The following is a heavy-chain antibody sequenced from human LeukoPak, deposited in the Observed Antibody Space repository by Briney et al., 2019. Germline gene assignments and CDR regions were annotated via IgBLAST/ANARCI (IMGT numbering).Heavy chain of an antibody. CDR1: GFTFNTYA. CDR2: LSGSGASA. CDR3: AKVGQYSGSYFGPFDI. Sequence: GGSLRLSCAASGFTFNTYAMSWVRQAPGKGLEWVSVLSGSGASAYYADSLKGRFTISRDNSKNTLYLQMDSLRAEDTAVYFCAKVGQYSGSYFGPFDIWGQGTMVTVSS. V-gene: IGHV3-23*01. D-gene: IGHD1-26*01. J-gene: IGHJ3*02.